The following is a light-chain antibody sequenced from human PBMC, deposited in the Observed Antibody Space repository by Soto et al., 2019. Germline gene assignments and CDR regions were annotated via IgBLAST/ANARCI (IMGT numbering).Light chain of an antibody. J-gene: IGLJ2*01. V-gene: IGLV2-23*01. Sequence: QSALTQPASVSGSPGQSITISCTGTSSDVGSYNLVSWYQQHPGKAPKLMIYEGSKRPSGVSNRFSGSKSGNTASLTISGLQAEDEAHYYCCSYAGSRGAVVFGGGTKLTVL. CDR3: CSYAGSRGAVV. CDR2: EGS. CDR1: SSDVGSYNL.